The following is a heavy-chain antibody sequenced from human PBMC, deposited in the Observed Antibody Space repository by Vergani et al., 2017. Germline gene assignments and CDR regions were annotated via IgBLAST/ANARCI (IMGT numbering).Heavy chain of an antibody. J-gene: IGHJ4*02. CDR1: GFTFSSYA. V-gene: IGHV3-30*04. Sequence: QVQLVESGGGVVQPGRSLRLSCAASGFTFSSYAMHWVRQAPGKGLEWVAVISYDGSNKYYADSVKGRFTISRDNSKNTLYLQMNSLRAEDTAVYYCARDGHHSGYDYFDYWGQGTLVTVSS. CDR2: ISYDGSNK. CDR3: ARDGHHSGYDYFDY. D-gene: IGHD5-12*01.